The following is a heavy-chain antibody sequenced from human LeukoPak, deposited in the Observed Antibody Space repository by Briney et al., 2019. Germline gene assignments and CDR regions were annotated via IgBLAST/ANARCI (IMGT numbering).Heavy chain of an antibody. CDR3: ARGHYYDSSGYHFAPFDY. CDR1: GYTFTSYD. J-gene: IGHJ4*02. Sequence: GASVKVSCKASGYTFTSYDINWVRQATGQGLEWMGWMNPNSGNTGYAQKFQGRVTMTRNTSISTAYMELSSLRSEDTAVYYCARGHYYDSSGYHFAPFDYWGQETLVTVPS. D-gene: IGHD3-22*01. V-gene: IGHV1-8*01. CDR2: MNPNSGNT.